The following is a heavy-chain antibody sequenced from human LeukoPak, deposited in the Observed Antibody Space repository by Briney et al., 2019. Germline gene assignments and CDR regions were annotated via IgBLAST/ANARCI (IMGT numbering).Heavy chain of an antibody. D-gene: IGHD3-22*01. Sequence: SETLSLTCTVSGGSISSYYWSWIRQPPGKGLEWIGYIYYSGSTNYNPSLKSRVTISVDTSKDQFSLKLSFVTAADTAVYYCARRVKGDYYDSSGYYKESWFDPWGQGTLVTVSS. V-gene: IGHV4-59*08. J-gene: IGHJ5*02. CDR3: ARRVKGDYYDSSGYYKESWFDP. CDR1: GGSISSYY. CDR2: IYYSGST.